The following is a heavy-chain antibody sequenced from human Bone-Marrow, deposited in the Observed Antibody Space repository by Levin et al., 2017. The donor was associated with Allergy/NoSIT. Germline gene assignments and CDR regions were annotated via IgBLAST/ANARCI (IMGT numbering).Heavy chain of an antibody. CDR1: GFNFDNYD. V-gene: IGHV3-30*15. CDR3: ATVTDRGYYFDN. CDR2: ISYDGTKQ. Sequence: GGSLRLSCAASGFNFDNYDIYWVRQAPGKGLEWVTLISYDGTKQDYADSVKGRFTISRDNSKNTVYLQMSSVRGEDTAIYYCATVTDRGYYFDNWGQGTLVIVSS. J-gene: IGHJ4*02.